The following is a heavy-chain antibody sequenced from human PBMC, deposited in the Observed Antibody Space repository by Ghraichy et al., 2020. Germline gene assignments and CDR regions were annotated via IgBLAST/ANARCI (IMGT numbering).Heavy chain of an antibody. J-gene: IGHJ4*02. D-gene: IGHD2-15*01. V-gene: IGHV3-48*03. CDR2: ISASANTK. Sequence: LSLTCAASGFTFSGYEMNWVRQAPGRGLEWVSYISASANTKCYADSVQGRFSISRDNAKNSVYLQMNNLRAEDTAVYYCAGWWYGNPNYWDPGTLVTVSS. CDR1: GFTFSGYE. CDR3: AGWWYGNPNY.